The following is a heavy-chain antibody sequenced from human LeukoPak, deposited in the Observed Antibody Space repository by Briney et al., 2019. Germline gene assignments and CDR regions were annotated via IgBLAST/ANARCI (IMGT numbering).Heavy chain of an antibody. J-gene: IGHJ5*02. CDR3: ARERYSSGWYIIDP. D-gene: IGHD6-19*01. Sequence: PGGSLRLSCAASGFTFSSYWMSWVRQAPGKGLEWMANIKQDRSEKYYVDSVKGRFTISRDNAKNSLYLQMNSLRAEDTAVYYCARERYSSGWYIIDPWGQGTLVTVSS. CDR1: GFTFSSYW. CDR2: IKQDRSEK. V-gene: IGHV3-7*03.